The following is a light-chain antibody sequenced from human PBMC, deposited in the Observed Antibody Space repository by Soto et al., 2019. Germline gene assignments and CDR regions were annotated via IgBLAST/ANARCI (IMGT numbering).Light chain of an antibody. CDR2: WAS. Sequence: DIVMTQSPDSLAVSLGERATINCKSSQSILYSSNNKNYLAWYQQKPGQPLKLLIYWASTRDSGVPDRFSGSGSGPDFTLTISSLQAEDVAIYYCQQYYNPPITFGGGTKV. V-gene: IGKV4-1*01. CDR3: QQYYNPPIT. J-gene: IGKJ4*01. CDR1: QSILYSSNNKNY.